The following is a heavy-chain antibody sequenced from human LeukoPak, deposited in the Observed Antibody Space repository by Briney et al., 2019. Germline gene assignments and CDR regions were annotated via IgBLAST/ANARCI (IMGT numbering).Heavy chain of an antibody. V-gene: IGHV3-7*01. Sequence: PGGSLRLSCAASGFTFSSYWMSWVRQAPGKGLEWVANIKQDGSEKYYVDSVKGRFTISRDNAKNSLYLQMNSLRAEDTAVYYCARVPYCTNGVCYGVDYWGQGTLVTVSS. J-gene: IGHJ4*02. CDR1: GFTFSSYW. CDR3: ARVPYCTNGVCYGVDY. D-gene: IGHD2-8*01. CDR2: IKQDGSEK.